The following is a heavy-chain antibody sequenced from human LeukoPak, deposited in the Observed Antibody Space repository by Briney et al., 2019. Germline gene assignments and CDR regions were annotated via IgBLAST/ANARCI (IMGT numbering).Heavy chain of an antibody. CDR3: AKRVAEQSTSWYIDI. CDR1: GYTYSSYT. D-gene: IGHD6-19*01. Sequence: GGSLRLSCAASGYTYSSYTMLWVRQAPGKGLEWVSAIDGSGVTSFYGDSVKARFTISRDNSKNTLYLQMNSLRAEDTALYYCAKRVAEQSTSWYIDIWGLGTMVTVSS. J-gene: IGHJ3*02. CDR2: IDGSGVTS. V-gene: IGHV3-23*02.